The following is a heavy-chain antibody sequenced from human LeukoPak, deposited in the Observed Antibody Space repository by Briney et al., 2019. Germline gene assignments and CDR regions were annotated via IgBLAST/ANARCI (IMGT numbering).Heavy chain of an antibody. Sequence: SETLSLTCAVYGGSFSGYYWSWIRQPPGKGLEWIGEINHSGSTNYNPSPKSRVTISVDTSKNQFSLKLSSVTAADTAVYYCARGRSRYCSGGSCYSSPYWGQGTLVTVSS. CDR1: GGSFSGYY. V-gene: IGHV4-34*01. CDR2: INHSGST. D-gene: IGHD2-15*01. CDR3: ARGRSRYCSGGSCYSSPY. J-gene: IGHJ4*02.